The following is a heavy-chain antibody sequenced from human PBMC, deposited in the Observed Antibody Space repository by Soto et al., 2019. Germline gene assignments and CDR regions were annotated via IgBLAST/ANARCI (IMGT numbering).Heavy chain of an antibody. CDR1: GGSMSGYY. J-gene: IGHJ6*02. V-gene: IGHV4-4*07. CDR3: AVNIAAAGRRYYGMDV. Sequence: QVQLQESGPGLVKPSETLSLTCTVSGGSMSGYYWSWIRQSAGKGREWIGRVYTSETTYYNPSLKSRVTMSLDTSKNQFCLNLYSLTAADTAVYYWAVNIAAAGRRYYGMDVWGQGTTVTVSS. CDR2: VYTSETT. D-gene: IGHD6-13*01.